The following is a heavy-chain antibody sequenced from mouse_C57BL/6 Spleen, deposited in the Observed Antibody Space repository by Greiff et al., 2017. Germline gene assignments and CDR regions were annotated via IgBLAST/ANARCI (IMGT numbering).Heavy chain of an antibody. CDR2: IYPGDGDT. V-gene: IGHV1-80*01. J-gene: IGHJ4*01. CDR1: GYAFSSYW. CDR3: ARGGGNYAYAMDY. D-gene: IGHD2-1*01. Sequence: QVQLQQSGAELVKPGASVKISCKASGYAFSSYWMNWVKQRPGKGLEWIGQIYPGDGDTNYHGKFKGKATLTADKSSSPAYMQLSSLTSEDSAVYFCARGGGNYAYAMDYWGQGTSVTVSS.